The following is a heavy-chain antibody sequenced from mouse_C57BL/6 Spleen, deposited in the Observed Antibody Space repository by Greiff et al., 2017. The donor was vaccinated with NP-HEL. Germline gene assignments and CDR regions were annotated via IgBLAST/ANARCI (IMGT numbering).Heavy chain of an antibody. CDR1: GFTFTDYY. Sequence: VQLLQSGPELVKPGGSVKISCEASGFTFTDYYMNWVQQSHGKSLEWIGDINPNNGATSYNEKFKGNATLTVDKSSSTAYMELRSLTSEDSAVYYCAREEQLRLLYYAIDYWGQGTSVTVSS. D-gene: IGHD3-2*02. CDR2: INPNNGAT. CDR3: AREEQLRLLYYAIDY. V-gene: IGHV1-26*01. J-gene: IGHJ4*01.